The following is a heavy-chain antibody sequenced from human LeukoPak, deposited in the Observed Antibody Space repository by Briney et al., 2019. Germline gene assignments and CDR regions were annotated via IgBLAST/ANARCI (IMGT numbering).Heavy chain of an antibody. CDR3: ARALSWTTDSYYYMDV. J-gene: IGHJ6*03. Sequence: GASVKVSCKASGYTFTSYDINWVRQAPGQGLEWMGWMNPNSGNIGYAQKFQGRVTMTKNTSITTAYMELSSLRSEDTAVYYCARALSWTTDSYYYMDVWGKGTTVTVSS. V-gene: IGHV1-8*01. CDR2: MNPNSGNI. CDR1: GYTFTSYD. D-gene: IGHD3/OR15-3a*01.